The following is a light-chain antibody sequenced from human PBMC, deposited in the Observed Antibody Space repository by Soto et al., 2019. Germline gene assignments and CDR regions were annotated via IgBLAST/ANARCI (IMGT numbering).Light chain of an antibody. CDR2: GNT. CDR3: QSYDISLSVVV. CDR1: SSNIGAGYD. Sequence: QSVLTQPPSVSGAPGQRATISWTGSSSNIGAGYDVHWYQQLPGAAPKLLISGNTNRPSGVPDRFSGSKSGTSASLAIIGLQAEDEADYYCQSYDISLSVVVFGGGTKLTVL. V-gene: IGLV1-40*01. J-gene: IGLJ2*01.